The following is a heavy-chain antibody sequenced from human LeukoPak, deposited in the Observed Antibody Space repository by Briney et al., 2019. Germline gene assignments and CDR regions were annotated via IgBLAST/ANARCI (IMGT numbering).Heavy chain of an antibody. CDR2: IYTSGST. CDR1: GGSISRYF. J-gene: IGHJ4*02. D-gene: IGHD1-1*01. V-gene: IGHV4-4*07. CDR3: ATTRWTSERGGFDY. Sequence: SETLSLTCSVSGGSISRYFWSWIRQPAGKGLEWIGRIYTSGSTKYNPSLKSRVTISLNTSKNQFSLKVSSVTAADTAMYHCATTRWTSERGGFDYWGQGTLVTVSS.